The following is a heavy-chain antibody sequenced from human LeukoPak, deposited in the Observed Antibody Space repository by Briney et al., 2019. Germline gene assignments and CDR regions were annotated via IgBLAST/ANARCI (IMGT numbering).Heavy chain of an antibody. J-gene: IGHJ4*02. Sequence: PSETLSLTCAVSGYSISSGYYWGWTRQPPGKGLEWIGSNYHRGSTYYNPSLKSRVTISVDTSKTQFPLKPSSLTAADTAVYYCARGSIAARQIYYFDYWGQGTLVTVSS. CDR2: NYHRGST. D-gene: IGHD6-6*01. CDR3: ARGSIAARQIYYFDY. V-gene: IGHV4-38-2*01. CDR1: GYSISSGYY.